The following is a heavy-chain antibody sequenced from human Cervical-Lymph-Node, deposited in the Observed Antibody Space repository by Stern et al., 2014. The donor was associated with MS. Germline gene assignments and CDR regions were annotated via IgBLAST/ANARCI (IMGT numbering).Heavy chain of an antibody. J-gene: IGHJ4*02. CDR3: AGPRYNF. CDR2: IDPIFGTT. Sequence: VQLVESGAEVKKPGSSVKVSCKASGGTFINYAITWLRQAPGQGLEWMGDIDPIFGTTNHAQKFRGRVTITADRSTSTAYMEVSSLRSEDTAVYYCAGPRYNFWGQGTLVVVSS. V-gene: IGHV1-69*06. D-gene: IGHD3-9*01. CDR1: GGTFINYA.